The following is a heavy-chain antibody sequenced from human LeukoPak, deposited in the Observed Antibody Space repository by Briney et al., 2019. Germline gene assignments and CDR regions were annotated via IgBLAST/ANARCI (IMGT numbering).Heavy chain of an antibody. CDR3: ARGDYTFDY. CDR1: GFTFSSHS. V-gene: IGHV3-48*01. J-gene: IGHJ4*02. CDR2: ISSSSSTI. Sequence: PGGSLRLSCAASGFTFSSHSMNWVRQAPGKGLEWVSYISSSSSTIYYADSVKGRFTISRDNAKNSLYLQMNSLRAEDTAVYYCARGDYTFDYWGQGTLVTVSS. D-gene: IGHD4-11*01.